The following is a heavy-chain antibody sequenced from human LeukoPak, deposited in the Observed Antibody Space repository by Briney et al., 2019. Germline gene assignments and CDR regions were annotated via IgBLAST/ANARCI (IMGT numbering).Heavy chain of an antibody. V-gene: IGHV1-2*02. Sequence: ASVKVSCKASGYTFSDYYMHWVRQAPGQGLEWMGWINPNSGDPNYAQSFQGRVTMTRDTSISTAYMELTRLGSDDTGMYYCARASGASGSYYPYWGQGTLVTVSS. J-gene: IGHJ4*02. CDR1: GYTFSDYY. CDR3: ARASGASGSYYPY. CDR2: INPNSGDP. D-gene: IGHD3-10*01.